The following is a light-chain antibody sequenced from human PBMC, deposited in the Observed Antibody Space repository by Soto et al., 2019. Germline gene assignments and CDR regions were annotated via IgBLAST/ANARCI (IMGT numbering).Light chain of an antibody. CDR1: QSVSSN. Sequence: ETLMTHSPATLSVSPGERATLYCRASQSVSSNLAWYQQKHGQAPRLLIYGTSTRATGIPARFSGSGSGTEFTLTISSLQSEDFAVYYCQQYNNWPLTFGGGTKV. CDR3: QQYNNWPLT. V-gene: IGKV3-15*01. CDR2: GTS. J-gene: IGKJ4*01.